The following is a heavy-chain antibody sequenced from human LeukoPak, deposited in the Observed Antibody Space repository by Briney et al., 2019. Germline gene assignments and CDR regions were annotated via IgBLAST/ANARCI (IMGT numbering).Heavy chain of an antibody. CDR2: IFYSGST. Sequence: SETLSLTCTVSGDSVSNYYWTWIRQPPGEGLEWIGYIFYSGSTNFNPSLKSRVTMSVDTSKNQFSLKLSSVTAADTAVYHCARGPDYGDHQRPDYYYFGMDVWGKGTTVTVSS. CDR3: ARGPDYGDHQRPDYYYFGMDV. D-gene: IGHD4-17*01. J-gene: IGHJ6*04. CDR1: GDSVSNYY. V-gene: IGHV4-59*02.